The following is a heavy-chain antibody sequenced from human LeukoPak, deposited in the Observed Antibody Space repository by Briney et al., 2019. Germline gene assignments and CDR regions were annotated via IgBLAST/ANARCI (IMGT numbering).Heavy chain of an antibody. D-gene: IGHD2-21*02. CDR1: GFTFSSYG. CDR3: ARDEHLRVGGDGHYYGMDV. Sequence: GGSLRLSCAASGFTFSSYGMHWVRQAPGKGLEWVAVIWYDGSNKYYADSVKGRFTISRDNARNSLYLQMNSLRAEDTAVYYCARDEHLRVGGDGHYYGMDVWGQGTTVTVSS. J-gene: IGHJ6*02. V-gene: IGHV3-33*01. CDR2: IWYDGSNK.